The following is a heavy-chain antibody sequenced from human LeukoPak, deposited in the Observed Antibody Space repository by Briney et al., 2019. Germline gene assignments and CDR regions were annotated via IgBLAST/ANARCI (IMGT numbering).Heavy chain of an antibody. CDR3: ARGVDIGKNPTRAFYFNN. CDR1: RFPFSRDA. Sequence: TLRLSPAASRFPFSRDAMNWVREAPGKGLEWVSTTGLTRVHPLCAVPVQGRFTISRDNSKTTLALQMDHRRVGDPPVFYVARGVDIGKNPTRAFYFNNWGQGTLVTVSS. V-gene: IGHV3-23*01. D-gene: IGHD3-10*01. CDR2: TGLTRVHP. J-gene: IGHJ4*02.